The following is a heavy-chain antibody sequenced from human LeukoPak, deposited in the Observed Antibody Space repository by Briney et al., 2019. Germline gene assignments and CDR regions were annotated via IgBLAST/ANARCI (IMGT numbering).Heavy chain of an antibody. CDR1: GFTFSSYA. Sequence: GGSLRLSCAASGFTFSSYAMSWVRQAPGQGLEWVSTIGTDGRTYYPDSVKGRFTISRDNSKNTLYLQMNSLRAEDTAVYYCTKRLAKVFDYWGQGTLVTVSS. CDR3: TKRLAKVFDY. D-gene: IGHD3-3*02. V-gene: IGHV3-23*01. J-gene: IGHJ4*02. CDR2: IGTDGRT.